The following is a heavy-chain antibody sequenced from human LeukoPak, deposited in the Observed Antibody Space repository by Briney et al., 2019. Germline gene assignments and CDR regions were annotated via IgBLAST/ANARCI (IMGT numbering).Heavy chain of an antibody. Sequence: PSETLSLTCTVSGGSISSSSYYWGWIRQPPGKGLEWIGSIYYTGSTYYNPSLKSRVTISVDTSKNQFSLKLSSVTAADTAVYYCASSNTVVVVVATQFDYWSQGTLVTVSS. CDR1: GGSISSSSYY. J-gene: IGHJ4*02. CDR3: ASSNTVVVVVATQFDY. CDR2: IYYTGST. D-gene: IGHD2-15*01. V-gene: IGHV4-39*01.